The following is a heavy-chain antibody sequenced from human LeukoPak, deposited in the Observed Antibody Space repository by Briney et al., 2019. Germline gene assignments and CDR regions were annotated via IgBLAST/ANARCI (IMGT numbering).Heavy chain of an antibody. Sequence: SETLSLTCTVSGGSISSSSYYWAWIRQPPGKGLEWIGTIYYSGSTYYNPSLKSRVTISVDTSKNQFSLKLSSVTAADTAVYYCARGRSGSYYGRHYYFDYWGQGTLVTVSS. CDR2: IYYSGST. CDR1: GGSISSSSYY. J-gene: IGHJ4*02. V-gene: IGHV4-39*01. D-gene: IGHD1-26*01. CDR3: ARGRSGSYYGRHYYFDY.